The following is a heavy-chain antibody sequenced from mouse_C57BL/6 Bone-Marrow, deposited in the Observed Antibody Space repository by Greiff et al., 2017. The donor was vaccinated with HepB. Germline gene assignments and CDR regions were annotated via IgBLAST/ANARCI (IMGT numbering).Heavy chain of an antibody. CDR3: ARGEYGSSYWFAY. Sequence: QVQLQQSGAELARPGASVKLSCKASGYTLTSYGISWVKQRTGQGLEWIGEIYPRSGNTYYNEKFKGKATLTADKSSSTAYMALRSLTSEDSAVYFCARGEYGSSYWFAYWGQGTLVTVSA. V-gene: IGHV1-81*01. J-gene: IGHJ3*01. CDR1: GYTLTSYG. D-gene: IGHD1-1*01. CDR2: IYPRSGNT.